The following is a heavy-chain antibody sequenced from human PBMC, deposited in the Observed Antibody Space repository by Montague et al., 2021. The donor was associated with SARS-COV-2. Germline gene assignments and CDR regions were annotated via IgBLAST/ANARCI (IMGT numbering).Heavy chain of an antibody. CDR1: GFTFNNHG. V-gene: IGHV3-30*19. D-gene: IGHD2-8*01. CDR3: AKSSIVFMLYVMRDHFDH. J-gene: IGHJ4*02. Sequence: SLRLSCAASGFTFNNHGMHWVRQAPGKGLEWVALISYEGSKKFYADSVKGRFTISRDSSKNTVYLQMSSLRAEDTAVYYCAKSSIVFMLYVMRDHFDHWGQGTQVTVSS. CDR2: ISYEGSKK.